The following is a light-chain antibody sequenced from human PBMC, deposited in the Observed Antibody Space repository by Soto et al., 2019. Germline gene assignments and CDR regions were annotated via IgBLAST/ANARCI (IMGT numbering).Light chain of an antibody. Sequence: DIQLTQSPSFLSASIGDRVTITCRASQGISSYLAWYQQKPGKAPTVLIYAASTLQSGVPSRFSGSGSGAEFTLTISSLQPEDFATYYCQQLNSYPTFGPGTKVDIK. CDR2: AAS. CDR3: QQLNSYPT. V-gene: IGKV1-9*01. CDR1: QGISSY. J-gene: IGKJ3*01.